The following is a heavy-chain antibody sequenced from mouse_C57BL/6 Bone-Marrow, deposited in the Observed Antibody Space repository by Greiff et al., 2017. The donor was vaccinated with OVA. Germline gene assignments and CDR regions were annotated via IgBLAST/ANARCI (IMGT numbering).Heavy chain of an antibody. D-gene: IGHD4-1*01. CDR2: ISSGGSYT. CDR1: GFTFSSYG. J-gene: IGHJ1*03. CDR3: ARHETGTGWYFDV. Sequence: EVKLMESGGDLVKPGGSLKLSCAASGFTFSSYGMSWVRQTPDKRLEWVATISSGGSYTYYPDSVKGRFTISRDNAKNTLYLQMSSLKSEDTAMYYCARHETGTGWYFDVWGTGTTVTVSS. V-gene: IGHV5-6*01.